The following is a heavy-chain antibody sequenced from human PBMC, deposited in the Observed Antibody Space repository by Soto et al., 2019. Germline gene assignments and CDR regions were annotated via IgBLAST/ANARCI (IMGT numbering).Heavy chain of an antibody. CDR3: ARVSPGYSYGYDYYYYGMDV. CDR1: GGTFSSYA. CDR2: IIPIFGTA. J-gene: IGHJ6*02. D-gene: IGHD5-18*01. Sequence: SVKVSCKASGGTFSSYAISWVRQAPGQGLEWMGGIIPIFGTANYAQKFQGRVTITADESTSTAYMELSSLRSEDTAVYYCARVSPGYSYGYDYYYYGMDVWGQGTTVTVSS. V-gene: IGHV1-69*13.